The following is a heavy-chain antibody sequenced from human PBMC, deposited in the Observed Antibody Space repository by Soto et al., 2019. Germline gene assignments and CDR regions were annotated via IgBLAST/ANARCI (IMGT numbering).Heavy chain of an antibody. Sequence: PSETLSLTCAVSGGSISSSNWWSWVRQPPGKGLEWIGEIYHSGSTNYNPSLKSRVTISVDKSKNQFSLKLSSVTAADTAVYYFARVVVAAKQTFYYYYYGMDVWGQGTTVTVSS. V-gene: IGHV4-4*02. CDR2: IYHSGST. CDR1: GGSISSSNW. D-gene: IGHD2-15*01. J-gene: IGHJ6*02. CDR3: ARVVVAAKQTFYYYYYGMDV.